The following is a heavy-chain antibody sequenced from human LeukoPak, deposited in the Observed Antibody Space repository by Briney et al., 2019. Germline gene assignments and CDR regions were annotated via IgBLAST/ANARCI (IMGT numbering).Heavy chain of an antibody. V-gene: IGHV3-21*01. J-gene: IGHJ6*02. Sequence: SGGSLRLSCAASGFTLSSYSMNWVRQAPGKGLEWVSSISSSSNYIYYTDSVKGRFIISRDNAKNSLYLQMNSLRAEDTAVYYCTRDHYYDSSGYYYYYYGMDVWGQGTTVTVSS. CDR2: ISSSSNYI. CDR3: TRDHYYDSSGYYYYYYGMDV. D-gene: IGHD3-22*01. CDR1: GFTLSSYS.